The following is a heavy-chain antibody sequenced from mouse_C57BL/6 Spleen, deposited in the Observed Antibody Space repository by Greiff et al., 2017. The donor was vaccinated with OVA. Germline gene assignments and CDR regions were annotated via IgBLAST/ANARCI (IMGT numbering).Heavy chain of an antibody. Sequence: QVQLKQSGAELVRPGTSVKVSCKASGYAFTNYLLEWVKQRPGQGLEWIGVINPGSGGNNYNEKFKGKATLTADKSSSTAYMQLSSLTSEDSAVYFCARDQDYFDYWGQGTTLTVSS. CDR2: INPGSGGN. CDR1: GYAFTNYL. J-gene: IGHJ2*01. V-gene: IGHV1-54*01. CDR3: ARDQDYFDY.